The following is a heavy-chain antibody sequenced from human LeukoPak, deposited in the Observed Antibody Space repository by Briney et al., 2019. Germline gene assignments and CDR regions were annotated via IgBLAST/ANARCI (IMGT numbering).Heavy chain of an antibody. Sequence: SETLSLTCAVYGVSFSGYYWSWIRQPPGKGLEWIGEISHSGSTNSNPSLKSRVTMSVDTSKNQFSLKLSSVTAADTAVYYCARDRGTWNDDGFDYWGQGTLVTVSS. J-gene: IGHJ4*02. CDR2: ISHSGST. D-gene: IGHD1-1*01. CDR3: ARDRGTWNDDGFDY. CDR1: GVSFSGYY. V-gene: IGHV4-34*01.